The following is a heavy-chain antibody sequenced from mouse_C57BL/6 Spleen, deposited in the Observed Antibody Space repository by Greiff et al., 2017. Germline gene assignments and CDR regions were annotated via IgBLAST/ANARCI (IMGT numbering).Heavy chain of an antibody. CDR1: GFNIKDYY. D-gene: IGHD1-1*01. CDR2: IDPEDGDT. J-gene: IGHJ2*01. V-gene: IGHV14-1*01. CDR3: ATRSTYYGSLYYCDY. Sequence: VQLQQSGAELVRPGASVKLSCTASGFNIKDYYMHWVKQSPEQGLEWIGRIDPEDGDTKYAPKFQGKATMTADTSSNTAYLQLSSLTSEDTAVYYCATRSTYYGSLYYCDYWGPGTTLTVSS.